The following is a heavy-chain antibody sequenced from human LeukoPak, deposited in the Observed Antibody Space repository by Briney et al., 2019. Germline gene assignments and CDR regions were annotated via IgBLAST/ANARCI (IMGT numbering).Heavy chain of an antibody. CDR2: ISTSSRYI. CDR3: AKVPGFDWLLSPYDY. Sequence: GGSLRLSCTASQFTFSSYSLNWVRQAPGKGLEWVSSISTSSRYIYYADSVKGRFTISRDNAKNTLYLQMNSLRAEDTAVYYCAKVPGFDWLLSPYDYWGQGTLVTVSS. J-gene: IGHJ4*02. CDR1: QFTFSSYS. V-gene: IGHV3-21*04. D-gene: IGHD3-9*01.